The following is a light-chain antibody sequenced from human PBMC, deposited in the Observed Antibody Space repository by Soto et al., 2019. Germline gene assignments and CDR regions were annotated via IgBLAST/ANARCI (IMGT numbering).Light chain of an antibody. CDR2: EVS. Sequence: QSVLTQPPSASGSPGQSVTISSTGTSSDVGGYNFVSWYQQHPGKAPKLMIYEVSERPSGVPDRFSGSKSGNTASLTVSGLQAEDEADYYYSSYAGSNIVVFGGGTKLTVL. CDR3: SSYAGSNIVV. V-gene: IGLV2-8*01. CDR1: SSDVGGYNF. J-gene: IGLJ2*01.